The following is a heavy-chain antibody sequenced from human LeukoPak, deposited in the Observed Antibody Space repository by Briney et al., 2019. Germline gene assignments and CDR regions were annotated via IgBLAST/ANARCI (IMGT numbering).Heavy chain of an antibody. CDR3: ARDQDDYGDYEFST. V-gene: IGHV3-53*01. CDR2: IYSGGST. J-gene: IGHJ4*02. D-gene: IGHD4-17*01. Sequence: GGSLRLSCAASGFTVSSNYMSWVRQAPGEGLEWVSVIYSGGSTYYADSVKGRFTISRDNSKNTLYLQMNSRRAEDTAVYYCARDQDDYGDYEFSTWGQGTLVTVSS. CDR1: GFTVSSNY.